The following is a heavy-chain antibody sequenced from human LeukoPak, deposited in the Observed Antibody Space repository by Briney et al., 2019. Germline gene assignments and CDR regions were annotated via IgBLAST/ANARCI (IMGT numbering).Heavy chain of an antibody. CDR2: ISGSGGST. CDR3: AKAGDRSSGYYPIDFDY. CDR1: GFTFSSYA. D-gene: IGHD3-22*01. J-gene: IGHJ4*02. V-gene: IGHV3-23*01. Sequence: GGSLRLSCAASGFTFSSYAMSWVRQAPGKGLEWVSAISGSGGSTYYADSVKGRFTISRDNSKNTLYPQMNSLRAEDTAVYYCAKAGDRSSGYYPIDFDYWGQGTLVTVSS.